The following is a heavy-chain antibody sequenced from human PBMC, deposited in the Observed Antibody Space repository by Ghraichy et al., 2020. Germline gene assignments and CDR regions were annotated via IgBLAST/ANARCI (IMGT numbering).Heavy chain of an antibody. J-gene: IGHJ6*02. V-gene: IGHV3-23*01. D-gene: IGHD1-26*01. CDR1: GFTFSSYA. CDR3: AKEGGSYFHYYYYGMDV. Sequence: GGSLRLSCAASGFTFSSYAMSWVRQAPGKGLEWVSAISGSGGSTYYADSVKGRFTISRDNSKNTLYLQMNSLRAEDTAVYYCAKEGGSYFHYYYYGMDVWGQGTTVTVSS. CDR2: ISGSGGST.